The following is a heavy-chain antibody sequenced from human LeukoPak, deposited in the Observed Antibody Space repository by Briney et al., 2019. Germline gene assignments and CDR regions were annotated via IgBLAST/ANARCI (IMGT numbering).Heavy chain of an antibody. CDR2: IYYSGST. V-gene: IGHV4-59*08. D-gene: IGHD5-12*01. CDR3: ATSHSGYDLYWDY. J-gene: IGHJ4*02. Sequence: SETLSLTCTVSGGSLSSYYWSWIRQPPRKGLEWIGYIYYSGSTNYNPSLKSRVTISVDTSKNQFSLKLSSVTAADTAVYYCATSHSGYDLYWDYWGQGTLVTVSS. CDR1: GGSLSSYY.